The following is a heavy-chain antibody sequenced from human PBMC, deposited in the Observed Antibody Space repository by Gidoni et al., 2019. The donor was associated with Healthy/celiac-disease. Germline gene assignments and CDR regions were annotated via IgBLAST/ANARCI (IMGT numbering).Heavy chain of an antibody. CDR1: GGSISRSSYY. V-gene: IGHV4-39*01. D-gene: IGHD3-10*01. Sequence: QLQLQESSPGLVKPAETLSLTCTVCGGSISRSSYYWGWIRQPPGKGLEWIGSIYYSGSTYYTPSLKRRVTISVDTSKTQFSPKLSSVTAADTAVYYCARVGMRGHLDWGQGTLVTVSS. CDR2: IYYSGST. CDR3: ARVGMRGHLD. J-gene: IGHJ4*02.